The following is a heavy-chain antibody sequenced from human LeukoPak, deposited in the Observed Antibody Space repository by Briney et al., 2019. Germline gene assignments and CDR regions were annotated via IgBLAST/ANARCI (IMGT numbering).Heavy chain of an antibody. D-gene: IGHD3-10*01. CDR1: GFTFSSYA. CDR3: ARGTYYPRRGAFDI. J-gene: IGHJ3*02. CDR2: ISYDGSNK. V-gene: IGHV3-30-3*01. Sequence: GGSLRLSCAASGFTFSSYAMHWVRQAPGKGLEWVAVISYDGSNKYYADSVKGRFTISRDNPKNTLYLQMNSLRAEDTAVYYCARGTYYPRRGAFDIWGQGTMVTVSS.